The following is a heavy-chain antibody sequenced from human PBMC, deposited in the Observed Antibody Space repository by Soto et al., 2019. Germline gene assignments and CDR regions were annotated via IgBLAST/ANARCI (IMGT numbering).Heavy chain of an antibody. Sequence: QVQLVQSGAEVKRPGASVKVSCEASGYTFTTYDINWVRQASGQGLEWMGCVNPSSGNTVYARKFHGRVTMTRDTSSSTAYMELNSFESDDTAICYGARASMYIGYDHWGQGTLVTVSS. J-gene: IGHJ5*02. CDR3: ARASMYIGYDH. CDR2: VNPSSGNT. D-gene: IGHD1-20*01. CDR1: GYTFTTYD. V-gene: IGHV1-8*01.